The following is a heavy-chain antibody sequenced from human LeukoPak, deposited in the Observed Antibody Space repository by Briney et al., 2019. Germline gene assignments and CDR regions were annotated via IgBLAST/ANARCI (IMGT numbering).Heavy chain of an antibody. D-gene: IGHD2-2*01. J-gene: IGHJ4*02. V-gene: IGHV7-4-1*02. CDR3: ARDSRRAVVPAATDY. CDR2: INTNTGNP. CDR1: GYTFTGYA. Sequence: ASVKVSCKASGYTFTGYAMNWVRQAPGQGLEWMGWINTNTGNPTYAQGFTGRFVFSLDTSVSTAYLQISSLKAEDTAVYYCARDSRRAVVPAATDYWGQGTLVTVSS.